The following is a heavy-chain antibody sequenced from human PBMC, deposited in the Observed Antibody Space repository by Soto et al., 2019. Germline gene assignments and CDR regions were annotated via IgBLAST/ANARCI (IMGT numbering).Heavy chain of an antibody. CDR1: GGSFSGYY. V-gene: IGHV4-34*01. D-gene: IGHD3-22*01. Sequence: PSETLSLTCAVYGGSFSGYYWSWIRQPPGKGLEWIGEINHSGSTNYNPSLKSRVTISVDTSKNQFSLKLSSVTAADTAVYYCARDAITMIVAGWFDPWGQGTLVTVSS. J-gene: IGHJ5*02. CDR3: ARDAITMIVAGWFDP. CDR2: INHSGST.